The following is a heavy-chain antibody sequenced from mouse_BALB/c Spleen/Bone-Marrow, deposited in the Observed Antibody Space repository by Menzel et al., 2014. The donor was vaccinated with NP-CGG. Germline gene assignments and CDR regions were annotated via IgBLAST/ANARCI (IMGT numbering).Heavy chain of an antibody. V-gene: IGHV5-15*02. J-gene: IGHJ1*01. CDR1: GFTFSDYA. Sequence: EVKVEESGGGLVQPGGARKLSCAAPGFTFSDYAMAWVRQAPGKGPEWVAFISNLAFSIYYADTVTGRFTISRENTKNTLYLEMTSLRSEDTAMCYCARVWDYWYFDVWGAGTTVTVSS. CDR2: ISNLAFSI. D-gene: IGHD4-1*01. CDR3: ARVWDYWYFDV.